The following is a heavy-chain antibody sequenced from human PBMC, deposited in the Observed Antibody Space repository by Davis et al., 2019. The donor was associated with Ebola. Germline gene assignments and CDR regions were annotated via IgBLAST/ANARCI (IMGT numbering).Heavy chain of an antibody. CDR1: GFIFSNYA. V-gene: IGHV3-30-3*01. J-gene: IGHJ4*02. CDR3: VRVISGWAYYFDF. CDR2: ISYNGVNK. D-gene: IGHD6-19*01. Sequence: GGSLRLSCAASGFIFSNYAMHWVRQAPGKGLEWVAVISYNGVNKNCADSVKGRFTVSRDNSKNTLYLQMNSLRAEDTAVYHCVRVISGWAYYFDFWGQGSLVTVSS.